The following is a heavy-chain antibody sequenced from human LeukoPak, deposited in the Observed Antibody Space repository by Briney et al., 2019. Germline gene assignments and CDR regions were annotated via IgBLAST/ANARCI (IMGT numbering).Heavy chain of an antibody. CDR2: ISGSGGST. CDR1: GFTFSSYA. V-gene: IGHV3-23*01. D-gene: IGHD3-22*01. CDR3: AKGTITMIVVVITPLDY. J-gene: IGHJ4*02. Sequence: GSLRLSCAASGFTFSSYAMSWVRQAPGKGLEWVSAISGSGGSTYYADSVKGRFTISRDNSKNTLYLQMNSLRAEDTAVYYCAKGTITMIVVVITPLDYWGQGTLVTVSS.